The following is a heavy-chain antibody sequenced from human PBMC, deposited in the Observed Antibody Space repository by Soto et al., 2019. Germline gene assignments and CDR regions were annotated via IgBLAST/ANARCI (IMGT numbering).Heavy chain of an antibody. V-gene: IGHV3-23*01. CDR1: GFTFSSYA. J-gene: IGHJ3*02. CDR3: AKDGVHGDIVVVVAGPNGRVFDI. D-gene: IGHD2-15*01. Sequence: HPGGSLRLSCAASGFTFSSYAMSWVRQAPGKGLEWVSAISGSGGSTYYADSVKGRFTISRDNSKNTLYLQMNSLRAEDTAVYYCAKDGVHGDIVVVVAGPNGRVFDIWGQGTMVTVSS. CDR2: ISGSGGST.